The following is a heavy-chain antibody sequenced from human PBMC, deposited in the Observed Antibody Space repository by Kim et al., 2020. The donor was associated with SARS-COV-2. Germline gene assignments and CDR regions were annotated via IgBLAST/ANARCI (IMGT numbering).Heavy chain of an antibody. V-gene: IGHV4-34*01. CDR3: ARGPITMVREGHYYYGMDV. J-gene: IGHJ6*02. CDR1: GGSFSGYY. CDR2: INHSGST. Sequence: SETLSLTCAVYGGSFSGYYWSWIRQPPGKGLEWIGEINHSGSTNYNPSLKSRVTISVDTSKNQFSLKLSSVTAADTAVYYCARGPITMVREGHYYYGMDVWGQGTTVTVSS. D-gene: IGHD3-10*01.